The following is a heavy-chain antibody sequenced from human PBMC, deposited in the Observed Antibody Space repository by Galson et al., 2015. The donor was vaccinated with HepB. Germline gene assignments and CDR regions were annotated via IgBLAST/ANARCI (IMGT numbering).Heavy chain of an antibody. Sequence: SVKVSCKVSGYTLTELSMHWVRQAPGKGLEWMGGFDPEDGETIYAQKFQGRVTMTEDTSTDTAYMELSSLRSEDTAVYYCATAIGGKSRTDDAFDIWGQGTMVTVSS. J-gene: IGHJ3*02. CDR1: GYTLTELS. CDR3: ATAIGGKSRTDDAFDI. CDR2: FDPEDGET. D-gene: IGHD3-16*01. V-gene: IGHV1-24*01.